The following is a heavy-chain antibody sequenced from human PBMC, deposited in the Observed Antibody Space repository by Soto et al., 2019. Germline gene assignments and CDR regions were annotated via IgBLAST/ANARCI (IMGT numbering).Heavy chain of an antibody. CDR2: IYDNGNP. J-gene: IGHJ6*02. V-gene: IGHV4-30-2*01. CDR3: ARWSPLYGMDV. Sequence: QLQLQESGSGLVKPSQTLSLMCDVSGGSITRGGYSWSWIRQLPGKGLEWLGYIYDNGNPYYNASLKSRFTISVDRPKNQFSLNLPSVTAADTAGYYCARWSPLYGMDVWGQGATVTVSS. D-gene: IGHD3-3*01. CDR1: GGSITRGGYS.